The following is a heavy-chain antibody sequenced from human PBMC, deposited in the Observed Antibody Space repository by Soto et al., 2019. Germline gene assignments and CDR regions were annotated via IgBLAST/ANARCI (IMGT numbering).Heavy chain of an antibody. J-gene: IGHJ6*02. CDR1: GFTFGDYA. Sequence: LRLSCTASGFTFGDYAMSWVRQAPGKGLEWVGFIRSKAYGGTTEYAASVKGRFTISRDDSKSIAYLQMNSLKTEDTAAYYCTRPKDWSGYFYYYGMDVWGQGTTVTVSS. V-gene: IGHV3-49*04. CDR3: TRPKDWSGYFYYYGMDV. D-gene: IGHD3-3*01. CDR2: IRSKAYGGTT.